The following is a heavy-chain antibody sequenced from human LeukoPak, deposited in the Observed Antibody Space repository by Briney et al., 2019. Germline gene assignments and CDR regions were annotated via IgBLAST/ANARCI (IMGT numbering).Heavy chain of an antibody. V-gene: IGHV3-21*01. D-gene: IGHD5-18*01. Sequence: PGGSLRLSCAAPGFTFSSYSMNWVRQAPGKGLEWVSSISSSSSYIYYADSVKGRFTISRDNAKNSLYLQMNSLRAEDTAVYYCAREGYSYRKPYYFDYWGQGTLVTVSS. CDR2: ISSSSSYI. J-gene: IGHJ4*02. CDR1: GFTFSSYS. CDR3: AREGYSYRKPYYFDY.